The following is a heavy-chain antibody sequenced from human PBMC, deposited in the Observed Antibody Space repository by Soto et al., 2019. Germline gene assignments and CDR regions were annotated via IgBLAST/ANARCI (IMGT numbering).Heavy chain of an antibody. J-gene: IGHJ4*02. CDR3: ARLPLAAAYSDANS. D-gene: IGHD6-25*01. CDR2: IDPSDSYT. V-gene: IGHV5-10-1*01. Sequence: PGESLKISCKASGYTSANFWIGWVRQMPGKGLEWMGRIDPSDSYTNYSPSFQGHVTISADKSISTAYLQWSSLKASDTAMYYCARLPLAAAYSDANSWGQGTLVTVSS. CDR1: GYTSANFW.